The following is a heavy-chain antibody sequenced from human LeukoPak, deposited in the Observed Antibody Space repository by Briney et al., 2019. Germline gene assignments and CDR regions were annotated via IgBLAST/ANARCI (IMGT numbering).Heavy chain of an antibody. CDR1: GFTFSNYD. D-gene: IGHD4-17*01. J-gene: IGHJ4*02. CDR2: IGPTGAT. V-gene: IGHV3-13*01. Sequence: GGSLRLSCAASGFTFSNYDMHWVRQVTGKGLEWVSAIGPTGATYYADSERGRFTISRDNAKSSLYLQMNTLRAGDTAVYYCARAKDYYYFGQWGQGTPVTVSS. CDR3: ARAKDYYYFGQ.